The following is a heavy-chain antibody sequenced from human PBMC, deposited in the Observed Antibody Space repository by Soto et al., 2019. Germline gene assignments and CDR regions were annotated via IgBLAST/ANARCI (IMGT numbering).Heavy chain of an antibody. J-gene: IGHJ3*02. CDR2: IYPGDSDT. V-gene: IGHV5-51*01. Sequence: PGESLKISCEGSGYNFINHWIGWVRQMPGKGLEWMGSIYPGDSDTKYSPSFLGQVIISADKSISTAYLQWSSLKASDTAMYYCAFLSSYIHSGGYYTRHDAFDIWGQGEMVT. CDR1: GYNFINHW. D-gene: IGHD3-3*01. CDR3: AFLSSYIHSGGYYTRHDAFDI.